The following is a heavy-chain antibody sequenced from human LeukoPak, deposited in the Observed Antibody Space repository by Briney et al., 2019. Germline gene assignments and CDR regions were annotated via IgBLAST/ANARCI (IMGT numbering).Heavy chain of an antibody. J-gene: IGHJ5*02. CDR1: GGSISSGGYY. CDR3: ARALRYFDWLLLVTSKFDP. Sequence: SETLSLTCTVSGGSISSGGYYWSWIRQHPGKGLEWIGYIYYSGSTYYNPSLKSRVTISVDTSKNQFSLKLSSVTAADTAVYYCARALRYFDWLLLVTSKFDPWGQGTLVTVSS. D-gene: IGHD3-9*01. CDR2: IYYSGST. V-gene: IGHV4-31*03.